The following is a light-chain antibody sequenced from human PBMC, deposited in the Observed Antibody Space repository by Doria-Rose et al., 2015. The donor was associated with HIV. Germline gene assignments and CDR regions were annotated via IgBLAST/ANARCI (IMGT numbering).Light chain of an antibody. J-gene: IGKJ1*01. CDR1: QSFSSTY. CDR3: QQYGTSWT. CDR2: DGS. V-gene: IGKV3-20*01. Sequence: TQSPGTLFLSPGERATLSCRASQSFSSTYLAWYEQNPGQAPSLLIYDGSSRATVIPDRFSTSGSETDFTLTINRLEPEDVAQYYCQQYGTSWTFGQGTKLEI.